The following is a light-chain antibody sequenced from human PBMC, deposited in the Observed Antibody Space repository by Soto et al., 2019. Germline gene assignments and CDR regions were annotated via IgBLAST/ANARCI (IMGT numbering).Light chain of an antibody. V-gene: IGLV2-14*03. J-gene: IGLJ1*01. CDR1: SSDVGGYNY. CDR3: SSYTSSSTYV. Sequence: QSVLTQPASVSWSPGQSITISCSGTSSDVGGYNYVFWYQHHPGKAPKLMNYDVSNRPSGVSNRFSGSKSGNTASLTISGLQAEDEADYYCSSYTSSSTYVFGTGTKVTVL. CDR2: DVS.